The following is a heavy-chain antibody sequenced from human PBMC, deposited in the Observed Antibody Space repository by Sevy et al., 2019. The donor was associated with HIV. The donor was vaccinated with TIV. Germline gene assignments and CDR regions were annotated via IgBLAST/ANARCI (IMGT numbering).Heavy chain of an antibody. D-gene: IGHD1-26*01. J-gene: IGHJ6*03. CDR2: IWYDGSNK. V-gene: IGHV3-33*01. Sequence: GGSLRLSCAASGFTFSSYGMHWVRHAPGKGLEWVAVIWYDGSNKYYADSVKGRFTISRDNSKNTLYLQMNSLRAEDTAVYYCARDGGGAGETGYYYYYYMDVWGKGTTVTVSS. CDR1: GFTFSSYG. CDR3: ARDGGGAGETGYYYYYYMDV.